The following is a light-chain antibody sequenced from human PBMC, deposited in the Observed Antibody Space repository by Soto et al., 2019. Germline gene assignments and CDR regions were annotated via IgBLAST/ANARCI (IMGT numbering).Light chain of an antibody. Sequence: AIQMTQSPSSLSASVGDRVTITCRASQDIRTELGWYQQKPGKAPQLLIYASFNLQSGVPSRFSGSGSGTDFTLTINSLQPGDFATYYCLQDSKYPRTFGQGTKVEIK. J-gene: IGKJ1*01. CDR1: QDIRTE. V-gene: IGKV1-6*01. CDR3: LQDSKYPRT. CDR2: ASF.